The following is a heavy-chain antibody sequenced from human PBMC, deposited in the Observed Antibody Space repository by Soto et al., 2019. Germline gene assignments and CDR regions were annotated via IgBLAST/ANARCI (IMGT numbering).Heavy chain of an antibody. CDR3: ARRGSLAKSQTSAFDI. CDR1: GGTFSSYA. CDR2: TIPIFGTA. V-gene: IGHV1-69*13. D-gene: IGHD1-1*01. Sequence: SVKVSCKASGGTFSSYAISWVRQAPGQGLEWMGGTIPIFGTANYAQKFQGRVTITADESTSTAYMELSSLRSEDTAVYYCARRGSLAKSQTSAFDIWGQGTMVT. J-gene: IGHJ3*02.